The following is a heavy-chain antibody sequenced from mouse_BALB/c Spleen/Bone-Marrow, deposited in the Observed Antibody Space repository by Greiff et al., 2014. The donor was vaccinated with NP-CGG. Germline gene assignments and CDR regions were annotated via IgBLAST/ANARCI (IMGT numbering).Heavy chain of an antibody. CDR2: IDPANYNT. Sequence: EVQLVESGAELVKPGASVKLSCTASGFNIKDTYMHWVKQRPEQGLEWIGRIDPANYNTKYDPKFQGKATITADTSSNTAYLQLSSLTSEDTAVYYCARNSMAYWGQGTLVTVSA. V-gene: IGHV14-3*02. J-gene: IGHJ3*01. CDR1: GFNIKDTY. CDR3: ARNSMAY.